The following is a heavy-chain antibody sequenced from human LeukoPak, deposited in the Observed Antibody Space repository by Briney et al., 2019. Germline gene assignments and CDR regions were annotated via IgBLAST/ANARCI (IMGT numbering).Heavy chain of an antibody. D-gene: IGHD3-10*01. CDR2: ISGSGGST. CDR1: GFTFSSYA. V-gene: IGHV3-23*01. J-gene: IGHJ4*02. CDR3: AKEDGFGKFFDY. Sequence: GGSLRLSCAASGFTFSSYAMNWVRQAPGKGLEWVSGISGSGGSTYYADSVKGRLTISRDNSKNTLYLQMNSLRAEDTAVYYCAKEDGFGKFFDYWGQGTLVTLSS.